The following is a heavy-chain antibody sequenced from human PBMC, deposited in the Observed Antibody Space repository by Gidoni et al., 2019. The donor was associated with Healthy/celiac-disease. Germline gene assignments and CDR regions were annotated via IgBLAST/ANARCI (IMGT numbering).Heavy chain of an antibody. V-gene: IGHV1-46*01. CDR3: ARDKRYCSGGSCPFYYYYYMDV. Sequence: QVQLVQSGAEVKKPGASVKVSCKASGYTFPSYYMHWVRQAPGQGLEWMGIINTSGGSTSYAQKFQGRVTMTRDTSTSTVYMELSSLRSEDTAVYYCARDKRYCSGGSCPFYYYYYMDVWGKGTTVTVSS. CDR2: INTSGGST. D-gene: IGHD2-15*01. CDR1: GYTFPSYY. J-gene: IGHJ6*03.